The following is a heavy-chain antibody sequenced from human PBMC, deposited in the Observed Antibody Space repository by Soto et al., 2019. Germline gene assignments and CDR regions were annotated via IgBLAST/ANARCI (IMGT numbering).Heavy chain of an antibody. CDR2: IKGDGSSA. V-gene: IGHV3-74*01. CDR3: ARGIRNYYGVDV. CDR1: GFTFSSYW. Sequence: GGSLRLSCRASGFTFSSYWLHWVRQAPGKGLVWVSRIKGDGSSASYADSVKDRFTISRDNAKNTLYLQMNSLGAEDTAVYWCARGIRNYYGVDVWGQGTMVTVSS. J-gene: IGHJ6*02.